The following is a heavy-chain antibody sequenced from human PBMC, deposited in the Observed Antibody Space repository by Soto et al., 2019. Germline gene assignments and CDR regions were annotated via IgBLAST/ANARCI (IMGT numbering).Heavy chain of an antibody. Sequence: SETLSLTCTVSGGSIGGPSYWSWSRQFPGKGLEWMGYIYFSETTFYNPSLKIRVSISVDTSKNQFSLRLSSVTAADTAVYYCARDNYDSNGYHPGFDPWAQGTRVTASS. J-gene: IGHJ5*02. CDR1: GGSIGGPSY. V-gene: IGHV4-31*03. D-gene: IGHD3-22*01. CDR2: IYFSETT. CDR3: ARDNYDSNGYHPGFDP.